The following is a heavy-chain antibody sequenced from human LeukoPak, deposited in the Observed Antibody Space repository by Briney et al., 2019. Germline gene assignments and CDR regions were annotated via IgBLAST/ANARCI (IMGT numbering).Heavy chain of an antibody. J-gene: IGHJ5*02. CDR3: ARDSEGPYGDFDTVNWFDH. D-gene: IGHD4-17*01. Sequence: GEALRLSCTASGVAFRSFSMHWVRQAPGEGLEWGSSISSISSFIYYADSLEGRFTISRDNAQNSLYLQMNSLRAEDMAVYYCARDSEGPYGDFDTVNWFDHWGQGTLVTVSS. CDR1: GVAFRSFS. V-gene: IGHV3-21*01. CDR2: ISSISSFI.